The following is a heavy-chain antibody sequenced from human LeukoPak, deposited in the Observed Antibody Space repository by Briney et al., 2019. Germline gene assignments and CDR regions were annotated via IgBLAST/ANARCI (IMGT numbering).Heavy chain of an antibody. J-gene: IGHJ3*02. V-gene: IGHV1-69*05. Sequence: GASVKVSCKASGGTFSSYAISWVRQAPGQGLEWMGGIIPIFGTANYAQKFQGRVTITTDESTSTAYMGLSSLRSEDTAVYYCARRSDSSGYYLSDAFDIWGQGTMVTVSS. CDR2: IIPIFGTA. CDR3: ARRSDSSGYYLSDAFDI. CDR1: GGTFSSYA. D-gene: IGHD3-22*01.